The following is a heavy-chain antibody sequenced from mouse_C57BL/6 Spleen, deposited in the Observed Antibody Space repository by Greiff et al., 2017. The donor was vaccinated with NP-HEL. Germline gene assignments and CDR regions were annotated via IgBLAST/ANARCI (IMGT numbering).Heavy chain of an antibody. CDR1: GYTFTSYW. CDR2: IDPSDSET. CDR3: ARSDSSGYENYLDY. J-gene: IGHJ2*01. V-gene: IGHV1-52*01. Sequence: QVQLQQPGAELVRPGSSVKLSCKASGYTFTSYWMHWVKQRPIQGLEWIGNIDPSDSETHYNQKFKDKATLTVDKSSSTAYMQLSSLTSEDSAVYYCARSDSSGYENYLDYWGQGTTLTVSS. D-gene: IGHD3-2*02.